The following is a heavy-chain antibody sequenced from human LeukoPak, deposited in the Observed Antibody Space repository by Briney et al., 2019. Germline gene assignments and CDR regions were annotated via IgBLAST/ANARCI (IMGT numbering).Heavy chain of an antibody. CDR2: INWYGGST. Sequence: GGSLRLSCAASGFTFDDYGMSWVRHAPGKGLEWVSGINWYGGSTGYADSVKGRFTISRDNAKNSLYLQVNSLRAEDTALYYXXXXXXSSGYRDAFDIWGQGTMVTVSS. CDR3: XXXXXSSGYRDAFDI. CDR1: GFTFDDYG. J-gene: IGHJ3*02. V-gene: IGHV3-20*04. D-gene: IGHD3-22*01.